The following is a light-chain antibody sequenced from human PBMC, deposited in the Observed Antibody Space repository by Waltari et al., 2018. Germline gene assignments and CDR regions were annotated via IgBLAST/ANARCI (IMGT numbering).Light chain of an antibody. CDR2: GAS. J-gene: IGKJ1*01. V-gene: IGKV1-39*01. CDR1: QNIRTS. CDR3: QQSFSSPWT. Sequence: DIQMAQSPSSLSASVGDPVPVPCRASQNIRTSLNWYQQKPAKAPKLLIYGASTFQRVVPSRFRGRASGTEFTLTVTNLQPDDFATYFCQQSFSSPWTFGQGTTVNI.